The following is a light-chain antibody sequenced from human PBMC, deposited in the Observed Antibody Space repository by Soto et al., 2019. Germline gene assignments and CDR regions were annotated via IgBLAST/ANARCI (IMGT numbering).Light chain of an antibody. CDR3: QQSYSTLTWT. CDR2: AAS. V-gene: IGKV1-39*01. J-gene: IGKJ1*01. Sequence: DIQMTQSPSSLSASVGDRVTITCRASQSISSYLNWYQQKPGKAPKLLIYAASSLQSGVPSRFSGSGSRTDVTHTSSSLQPEDFATYDWQQSYSTLTWTFGQGTKVEIK. CDR1: QSISSY.